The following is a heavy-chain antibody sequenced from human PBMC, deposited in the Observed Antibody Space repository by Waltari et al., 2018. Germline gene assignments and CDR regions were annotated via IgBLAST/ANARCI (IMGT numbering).Heavy chain of an antibody. D-gene: IGHD7-27*01. CDR1: GYTLTELS. V-gene: IGHV1-24*01. J-gene: IGHJ3*02. CDR2: FDPEDGET. CDR3: ATGVYWGDDAFDI. Sequence: QVQLVQSGAEVKKPGASVKVSCKVSGYTLTELSMHWVRQAPGKGLEWMGGFDPEDGETTYAQKFQGRVTRTEDTSTDTAYMGVSSLRSEDTAVYYCATGVYWGDDAFDIWGQGTMVTVSS.